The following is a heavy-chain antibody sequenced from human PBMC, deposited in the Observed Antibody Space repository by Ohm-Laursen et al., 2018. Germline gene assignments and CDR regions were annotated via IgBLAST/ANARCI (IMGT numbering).Heavy chain of an antibody. J-gene: IGHJ6*02. V-gene: IGHV3-74*03. D-gene: IGHD5-12*01. CDR3: ARDVAHGGYGFGMDV. CDR2: IKSDGTT. Sequence: SLRLSCAASGFTFSTYWMHWVRQPPGEGLVWVSRIKSDGTTMYADSVKGRFTISRDNAKNSLYLQMNSLRAEDTAVYYCARDVAHGGYGFGMDVWGQGTTVTVSS. CDR1: GFTFSTYW.